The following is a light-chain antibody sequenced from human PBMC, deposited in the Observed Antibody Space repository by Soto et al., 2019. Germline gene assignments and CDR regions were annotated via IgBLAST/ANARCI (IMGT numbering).Light chain of an antibody. CDR2: DAS. J-gene: IGKJ5*01. CDR1: QVITND. Sequence: DIQMTQSPSAVSASVGDRLSITCRASQVITNDLGWYQQKPGRAPKLLIYDASNLEAGVPSRFRGSGSGTDFTFIISRLQPEDIATYYCQQYENLPTFGQGTRLEIK. V-gene: IGKV1-33*01. CDR3: QQYENLPT.